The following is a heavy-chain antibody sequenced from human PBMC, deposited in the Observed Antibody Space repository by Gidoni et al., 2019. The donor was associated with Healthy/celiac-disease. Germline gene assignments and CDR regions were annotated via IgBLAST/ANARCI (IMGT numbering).Heavy chain of an antibody. CDR1: GGTFSSYA. J-gene: IGHJ6*02. V-gene: IGHV1-69*01. CDR2: IIPIFGTA. D-gene: IGHD5-12*01. Sequence: QVQLVQSGAEVKKPGSSVKVSCKASGGTFSSYAISWVRQAPGQGLEWMGGIIPIFGTANYAQKFQGRVTITADESTSTAYMELSSLRSEDTAVYYCARERYSGYDYDYYYYGMDVWGQGTTVTVSS. CDR3: ARERYSGYDYDYYYYGMDV.